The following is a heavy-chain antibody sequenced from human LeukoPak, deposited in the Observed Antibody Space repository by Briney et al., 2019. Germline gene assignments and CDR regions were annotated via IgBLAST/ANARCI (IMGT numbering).Heavy chain of an antibody. Sequence: PSETLSLTCTVSGGSISSYYWSWIRQPPGKGLEWIGYIYYSESTNYNPSLKSRVTISVDTSKNQFSLKLSSVTAADTAVYYCARHFDSSGYYYFDYWGQGTLVTVSS. CDR3: ARHFDSSGYYYFDY. D-gene: IGHD3-22*01. J-gene: IGHJ4*02. CDR1: GGSISSYY. CDR2: IYYSEST. V-gene: IGHV4-59*08.